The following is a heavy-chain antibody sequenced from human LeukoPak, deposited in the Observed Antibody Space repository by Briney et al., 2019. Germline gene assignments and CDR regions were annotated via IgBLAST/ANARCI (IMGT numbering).Heavy chain of an antibody. CDR1: GYSISSGYY. Sequence: ASETLSLXCAVSGYSISSGYYWGWIRQPPGEGLEWIGSIYYSGSTYYNPSLKSRVTISVDTSKNQFSLKLSSVTAADTAVYYCAGHTVVRKLVPAAGDYWGQGTLVTVSS. J-gene: IGHJ4*02. CDR3: AGHTVVRKLVPAAGDY. CDR2: IYYSGST. V-gene: IGHV4-38-2*01. D-gene: IGHD2-2*01.